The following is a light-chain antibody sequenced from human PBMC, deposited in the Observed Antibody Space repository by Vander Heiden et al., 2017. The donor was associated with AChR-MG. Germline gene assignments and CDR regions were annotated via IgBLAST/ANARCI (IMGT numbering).Light chain of an antibody. V-gene: IGKV1-39*01. CDR2: AAS. Sequence: DIQMTQSPSSLSASVGDRVTMTCRASQSISTYLNWYQQKPGKAPKLLIYAASSLQSGVPSRFSGSGSGTDFTLTISSLQPEDFATYYCQQRDTTPYTFGQGTKLEIK. J-gene: IGKJ2*01. CDR3: QQRDTTPYT. CDR1: QSISTY.